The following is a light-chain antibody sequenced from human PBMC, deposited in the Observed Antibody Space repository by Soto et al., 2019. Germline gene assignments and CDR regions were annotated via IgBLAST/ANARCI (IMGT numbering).Light chain of an antibody. CDR2: GAS. CDR1: QSVSSY. V-gene: IGKV3-15*01. CDR3: QKYNSAPRT. J-gene: IGKJ1*01. Sequence: EIVLTQSPSTLSLSPGERATLSCRASQSVSSYLAWYQQKPGQAPRLLIYGASTRATGIPARFSGSGSGTEFTLTISSLQPEDVATYYCQKYNSAPRTFGQGTKVDIK.